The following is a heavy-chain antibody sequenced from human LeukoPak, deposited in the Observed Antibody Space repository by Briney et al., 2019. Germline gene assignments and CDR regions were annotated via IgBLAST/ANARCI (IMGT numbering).Heavy chain of an antibody. CDR1: GYTFTGYY. CDR2: INANSGGT. V-gene: IGHV1-2*02. J-gene: IGHJ4*02. D-gene: IGHD3-9*01. Sequence: GASVKVSCKASGYTFTGYYMHWVRQAPGQGLEWMGWINANSGGTNYAQKFQGRVTMTRDTSISTAYMELSRLRSDDTAVYYCARDLYDILTGYYSLLFDYWGQGTLVTVSS. CDR3: ARDLYDILTGYYSLLFDY.